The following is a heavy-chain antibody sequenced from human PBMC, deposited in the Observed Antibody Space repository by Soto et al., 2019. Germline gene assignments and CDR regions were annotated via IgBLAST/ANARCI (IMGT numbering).Heavy chain of an antibody. Sequence: GESLKISCKGSGYSFTSYWIGWVRQMHGKGLECMGIINPSDSDTRYSPSFQGQVTISADKSISTAYLQWSSLKASDTAMYYCARLGYSYGFTNWFDPWGQGTLVTVSS. CDR1: GYSFTSYW. D-gene: IGHD5-18*01. V-gene: IGHV5-51*01. J-gene: IGHJ5*02. CDR2: INPSDSDT. CDR3: ARLGYSYGFTNWFDP.